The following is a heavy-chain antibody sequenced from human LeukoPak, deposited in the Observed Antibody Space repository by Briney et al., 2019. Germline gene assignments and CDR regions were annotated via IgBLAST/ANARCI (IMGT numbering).Heavy chain of an antibody. CDR1: GYTFTASY. J-gene: IGHJ4*02. V-gene: IGHV1-2*06. CDR3: AKWGGGTYHDF. Sequence: ASVKVSCKASGYTFTASYLRWVRQVPGQGLEWMGRINPYSGGTNYAQKFRGRVTVTRDTSISTAYMELSGLRSDDSAIYYCAKWGGGTYHDFWGQGTLVTVSS. CDR2: INPYSGGT. D-gene: IGHD1-26*01.